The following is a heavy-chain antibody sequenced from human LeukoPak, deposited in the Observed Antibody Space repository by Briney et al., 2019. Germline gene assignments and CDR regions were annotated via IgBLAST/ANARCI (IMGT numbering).Heavy chain of an antibody. CDR1: GGSFSGYY. V-gene: IGHV4-34*01. Sequence: SETLSLTCAVYGGSFSGYYWSWIRQPPGKGLEWIGEINHSGSTNYNPSLKSRVTISVDTSKNQFSLKLSSVTAADTAVYYCARGYDSSGYYFRPLNWFDPWGQGTLVTVSS. D-gene: IGHD3-22*01. CDR2: INHSGST. J-gene: IGHJ5*02. CDR3: ARGYDSSGYYFRPLNWFDP.